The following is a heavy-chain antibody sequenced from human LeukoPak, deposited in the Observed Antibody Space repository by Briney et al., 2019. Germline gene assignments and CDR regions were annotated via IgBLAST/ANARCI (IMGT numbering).Heavy chain of an antibody. CDR3: ARRDCTSTTCYAGSYYFDY. Sequence: SETLSLTCSVFGGSISSSSCYWGWTRQPPGKGLEWIGSIYYSGSSYYNPSLKSRVTISVDTSKNQFSLKLTSVTAADTAVYYCARRDCTSTTCYAGSYYFDYWGQGTLVTVSS. V-gene: IGHV4-39*01. CDR2: IYYSGSS. J-gene: IGHJ4*02. CDR1: GGSISSSSCY. D-gene: IGHD2-2*01.